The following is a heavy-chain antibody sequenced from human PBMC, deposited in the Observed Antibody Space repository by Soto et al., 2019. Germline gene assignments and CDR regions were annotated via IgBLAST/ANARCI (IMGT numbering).Heavy chain of an antibody. V-gene: IGHV4-30-2*01. Sequence: SETLSLTCAVSGGSISSGGYSWSWIRQPPGKGLEWIGYIYHSGSTYYNPSLKSRVTISVDRSKNQFSLKLSSVTAADTAVYYCARDCGGDCYSAFQHWGQGTLVTVSS. CDR2: IYHSGST. CDR3: ARDCGGDCYSAFQH. CDR1: GGSISSGGYS. J-gene: IGHJ1*01. D-gene: IGHD2-21*02.